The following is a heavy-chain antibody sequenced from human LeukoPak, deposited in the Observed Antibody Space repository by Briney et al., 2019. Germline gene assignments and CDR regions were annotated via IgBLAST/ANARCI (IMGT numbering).Heavy chain of an antibody. CDR3: ARGVAAAASFLGY. V-gene: IGHV1-3*01. D-gene: IGHD2-15*01. Sequence: GASVKVSCKASGYSFTISTMHWVRQAPGQRLEWMGWINAGNGNTKYSQKFQGRVTITRDTSASTAYMKLSSLISEDSAVYYCARGVAAAASFLGYWGQGTLVTVSS. J-gene: IGHJ4*02. CDR2: INAGNGNT. CDR1: GYSFTIST.